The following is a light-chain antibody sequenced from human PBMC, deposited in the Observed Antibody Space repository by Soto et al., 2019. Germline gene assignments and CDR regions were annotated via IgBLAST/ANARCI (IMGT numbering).Light chain of an antibody. J-gene: IGLJ3*02. V-gene: IGLV2-8*01. Sequence: QSALTQPPSASGSPGQSVTISCTGTSSDFGDYNYVSWYQQYPGKAPKLMIFEVSKRPSGVPDRFSGSKSGNTASLTVSGLQAEDEADYYCSSYAGSNNWVFGGGTKVTVL. CDR2: EVS. CDR1: SSDFGDYNY. CDR3: SSYAGSNNWV.